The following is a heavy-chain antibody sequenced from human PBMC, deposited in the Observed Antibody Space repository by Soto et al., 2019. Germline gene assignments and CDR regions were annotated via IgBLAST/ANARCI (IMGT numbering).Heavy chain of an antibody. D-gene: IGHD3-22*01. CDR1: RFTFSSYA. J-gene: IGHJ4*02. Sequence: QVQLVESGGGVVQPGRSLRLSCAASRFTFSSYAMHWVRQAPGKGLEWVAVISYDGSNIHYADSVKGRFTISRDNSKNPLFLEMNSLRAEDTAVYYCARSRSSGYSAADYWGQGTLVTVSS. CDR3: ARSRSSGYSAADY. V-gene: IGHV3-30-3*01. CDR2: ISYDGSNI.